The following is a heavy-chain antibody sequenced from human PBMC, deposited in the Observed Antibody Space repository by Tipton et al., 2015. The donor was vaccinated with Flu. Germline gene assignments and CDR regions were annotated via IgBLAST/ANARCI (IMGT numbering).Heavy chain of an antibody. J-gene: IGHJ4*02. CDR1: GGSFSGYY. CDR2: INHSGST. V-gene: IGHV4-34*01. Sequence: TLSLTCAVYGGSFSGYYWSWIRQPPGKGLEWIGEINHSGSTNYNPSLKSRVTISVDTSKNQFSLKLSSVTAADTAVYYCARISGSHYDILTGYVDYWGQGTLVTVSS. D-gene: IGHD3-9*01. CDR3: ARISGSHYDILTGYVDY.